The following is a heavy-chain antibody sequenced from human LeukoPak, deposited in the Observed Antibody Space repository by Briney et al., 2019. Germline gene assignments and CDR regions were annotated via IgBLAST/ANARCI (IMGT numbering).Heavy chain of an antibody. D-gene: IGHD2-2*01. V-gene: IGHV3-23*01. CDR1: GFTFSSNA. Sequence: GGSLRLSCAASGFTFSSNAMSWVRQAPGKGLEWVSTISGSGAGSYYADSVKGRFTISRGNSKNTLYLQMNSLKAEDTAVYYCAISTSHCHYSWGQGTLVTVSS. CDR3: AISTSHCHYS. J-gene: IGHJ4*02. CDR2: ISGSGAGS.